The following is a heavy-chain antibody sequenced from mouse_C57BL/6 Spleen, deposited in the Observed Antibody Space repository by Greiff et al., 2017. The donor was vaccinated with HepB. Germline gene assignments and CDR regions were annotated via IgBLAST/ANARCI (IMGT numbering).Heavy chain of an antibody. CDR2: ISDGGSYT. Sequence: EVKLMESGGGLVKPGGSLKLSCAASGFTFSSYAMSWVRQTPEKRLEWVATISDGGSYTYYPDNVKGRFTISRDNAKNNLYLQMSHLKSEDTAMYYCARVGYGNYVGYWGQGTTLTVSS. J-gene: IGHJ2*01. V-gene: IGHV5-4*03. D-gene: IGHD2-1*01. CDR1: GFTFSSYA. CDR3: ARVGYGNYVGY.